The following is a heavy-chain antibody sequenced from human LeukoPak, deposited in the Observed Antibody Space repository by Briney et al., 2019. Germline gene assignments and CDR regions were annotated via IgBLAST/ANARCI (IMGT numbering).Heavy chain of an antibody. CDR2: INWNGGST. V-gene: IGHV3-20*04. Sequence: GGSLRLSCAASGFTFDDYGMSWVRQAPGKGLEWVSGINWNGGSTGYADSVKGRFTISGDNAKNSLYLQMNSLRAEDTALYYCARDFPVWFGELLSAFYFDYWGQGTLVTVPS. CDR3: ARDFPVWFGELLSAFYFDY. CDR1: GFTFDDYG. J-gene: IGHJ4*02. D-gene: IGHD3-10*01.